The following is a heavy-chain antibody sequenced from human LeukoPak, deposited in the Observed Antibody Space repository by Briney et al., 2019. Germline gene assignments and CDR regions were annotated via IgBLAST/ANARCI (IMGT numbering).Heavy chain of an antibody. CDR1: GFTFSSYS. CDR3: ARDKEQEVESEYFQH. CDR2: ISSSSSYI. J-gene: IGHJ1*01. Sequence: PRGSLRLSCAASGFTFSSYSMNWVRQAPGKGLEWVSSISSSSSYIYYADSVKGRFTISRDNAKNSLYLQMNSLRAEDTAVYYCARDKEQEVESEYFQHWGQGTLVTVSS. D-gene: IGHD1/OR15-1a*01. V-gene: IGHV3-21*01.